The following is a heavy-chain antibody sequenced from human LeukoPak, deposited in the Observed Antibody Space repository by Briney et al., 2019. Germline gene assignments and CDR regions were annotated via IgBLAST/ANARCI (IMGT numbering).Heavy chain of an antibody. CDR1: GYTFTGYY. CDR2: INPNSGGT. J-gene: IGHJ4*02. Sequence: ASVKVSCKASGYTFTGYYMHWVRHAPGQGLEWMGWINPNSGGTNYAQKFQGRVTMTRDTSISTAYMELSRLRSDDTAVYYCASLPPRQWLGDYWGQGTLVTVSS. D-gene: IGHD6-19*01. CDR3: ASLPPRQWLGDY. V-gene: IGHV1-2*02.